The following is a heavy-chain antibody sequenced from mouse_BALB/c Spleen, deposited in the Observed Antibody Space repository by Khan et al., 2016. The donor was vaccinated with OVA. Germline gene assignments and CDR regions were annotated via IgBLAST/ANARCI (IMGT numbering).Heavy chain of an antibody. J-gene: IGHJ3*01. CDR3: TREWAAWFPY. CDR2: IYPGSDNT. CDR1: GYIFTDYN. V-gene: IGHV1-77*01. Sequence: VQLQQSGAELARPGASVKPSCKASGYIFTDYNINWMRQRTGQGLEWIGEIYPGSDNTYYNERFKGKATLTVDKSSSTAYMHLSSLPSEDSAVYFCTREWAAWFPYWGQGTLVTVSA.